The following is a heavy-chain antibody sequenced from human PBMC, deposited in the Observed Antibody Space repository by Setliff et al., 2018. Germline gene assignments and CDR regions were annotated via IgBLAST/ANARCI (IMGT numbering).Heavy chain of an antibody. CDR2: ISGYNGNT. CDR1: GYSFINYG. V-gene: IGHV1-18*01. J-gene: IGHJ4*02. CDR3: ARVPRLEWLLPTFDS. D-gene: IGHD3-3*01. Sequence: ASVKVSCKTSGYSFINYGLSWVRQAPGQGLEWMGWISGYNGNTDYAQNFQGRVTMTTDTSTSTAYMELRSLRSDDTAVYYCARVPRLEWLLPTFDSWGQGTLVTVSS.